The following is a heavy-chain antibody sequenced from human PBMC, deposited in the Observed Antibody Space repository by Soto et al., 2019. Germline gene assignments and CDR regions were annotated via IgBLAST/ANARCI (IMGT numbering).Heavy chain of an antibody. D-gene: IGHD1-7*01. J-gene: IGHJ6*02. V-gene: IGHV1-69*13. Sequence: ASVKVSCKASGGTFSSYAISWVRQAPGQGLEWMGGIIPIFGTANYAQKFQGRVTITADESTSTAYMELSSLRSEDTAVYYCARLRGTGTTRRGMDVWGQGTTVTVSS. CDR1: GGTFSSYA. CDR3: ARLRGTGTTRRGMDV. CDR2: IIPIFGTA.